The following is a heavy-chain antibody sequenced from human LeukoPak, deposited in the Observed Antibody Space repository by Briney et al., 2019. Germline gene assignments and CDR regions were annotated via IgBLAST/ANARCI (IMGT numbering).Heavy chain of an antibody. D-gene: IGHD6-19*01. CDR1: GDSISSTNYY. V-gene: IGHV4-39*01. J-gene: IGHJ4*02. CDR2: IYYSGSA. Sequence: PSETLSLTCTVSGDSISSTNYYWGWIRQPPGKGLEWIGSIYYSGSAYYNPSLESRVTISVDTSKNQFSLKLSSVTAADTAVYYCATSGWYLLPGVYWGQGTLVTVSS. CDR3: ATSGWYLLPGVY.